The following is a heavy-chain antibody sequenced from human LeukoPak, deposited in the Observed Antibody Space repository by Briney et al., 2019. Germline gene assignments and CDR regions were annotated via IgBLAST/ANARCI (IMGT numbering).Heavy chain of an antibody. CDR3: ARGLVGYYYYYMDV. CDR1: GYTFTGYY. D-gene: IGHD2-15*01. V-gene: IGHV1-2*02. CDR2: INPNSGGT. J-gene: IGHJ6*03. Sequence: ASVKVSCKASGYTFTGYYMHWVRQAPGQGLEWMGWINPNSGGTNYAQKFQGRVTMTRDTSISTAYMELSRLRSDDTAVYYCARGLVGYYYYYMDVWGKGTTVTVSS.